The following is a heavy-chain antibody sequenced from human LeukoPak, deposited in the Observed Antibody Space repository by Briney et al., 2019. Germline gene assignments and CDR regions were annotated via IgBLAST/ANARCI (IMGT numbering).Heavy chain of an antibody. D-gene: IGHD3-22*01. CDR3: ARSERIIMILGGAFDV. CDR2: IYYSGRT. J-gene: IGHJ3*01. Sequence: PSETLSLTCTASGDSISSYYWSWIRQPPGKGLEWIGYIYYSGRTNCNPSLTSRVTISVDTSKNQFSLKLSSVTAADTAVYFCARSERIIMILGGAFDVWGQGTMVTVSS. V-gene: IGHV4-59*08. CDR1: GDSISSYY.